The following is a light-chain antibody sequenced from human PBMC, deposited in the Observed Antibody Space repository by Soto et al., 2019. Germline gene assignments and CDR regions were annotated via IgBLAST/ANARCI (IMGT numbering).Light chain of an antibody. CDR1: QSVTNSF. CDR2: GAS. V-gene: IGKV3-20*01. CDR3: LQANRVPRS. Sequence: VVLAQSPCTLSLSPGERATLSCRSSQSVTNSFLAWYQQKPGQAPRLLIYGASTRATGIPARFSGSGSGTDFTLAVSGLQPKHFAVYYCLQANRVPRSFGQGTRLEIK. J-gene: IGKJ5*01.